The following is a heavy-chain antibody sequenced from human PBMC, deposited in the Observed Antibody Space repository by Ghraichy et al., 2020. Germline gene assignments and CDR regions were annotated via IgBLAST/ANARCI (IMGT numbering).Heavy chain of an antibody. D-gene: IGHD2-21*02. CDR1: GFTFSSYN. CDR3: ARDRSGAWSPDAFDI. CDR2: ISLNGAA. Sequence: GGSLRLSCAASGFTFSSYNLNWVRQAPGKGLEWVSYISLNGAAYYADSVRGRFTISRDTANNSLFLEMNSLRDEDTAVYFCARDRSGAWSPDAFDIWSLGTKVTVSS. V-gene: IGHV3-48*02. J-gene: IGHJ3*02.